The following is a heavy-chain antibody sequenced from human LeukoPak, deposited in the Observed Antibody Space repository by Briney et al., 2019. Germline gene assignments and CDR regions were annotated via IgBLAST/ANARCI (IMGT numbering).Heavy chain of an antibody. CDR3: ASGRWSDYLDY. D-gene: IGHD3-3*01. V-gene: IGHV3-74*01. CDR1: GFTFSSYW. Sequence: GGSLRLSCAVSGFTFSSYWMHWVRQTPGKGLVWVSRIKSDGSSTSHADSVKGRFTISRDNAKNTLYLRMNSLRGEDTAVYYCASGRWSDYLDYWGQGTLVTVSS. CDR2: IKSDGSST. J-gene: IGHJ4*02.